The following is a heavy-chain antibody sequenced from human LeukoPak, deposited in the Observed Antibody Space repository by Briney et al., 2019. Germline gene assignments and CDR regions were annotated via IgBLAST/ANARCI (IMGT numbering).Heavy chain of an antibody. V-gene: IGHV3-7*01. CDR2: INQDGSET. Sequence: GESLRLSCAASGFTLSSYWMSWVRQAPGKGLEWVANINQDGSETFYVDAVKGRFTISRDNAKNSLFLQMNSPRGEDTAVYYCARNKAKSTTTLGYWGQGTLVIVSS. J-gene: IGHJ4*02. CDR1: GFTLSSYW. CDR3: ARNKAKSTTTLGY. D-gene: IGHD4-11*01.